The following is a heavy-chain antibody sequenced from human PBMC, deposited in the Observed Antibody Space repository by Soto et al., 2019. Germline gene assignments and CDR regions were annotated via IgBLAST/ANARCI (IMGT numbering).Heavy chain of an antibody. CDR1: GGTFSSYA. V-gene: IGHV1-69*01. CDR3: ARDSGLGVAVGNWFDP. CDR2: IIPIFGTA. Sequence: QVQLVQSGAEVKKPGSSVKVSCKASGGTFSSYAISWVRQAPGQGLEWMGGIIPIFGTANYAQKFQGRVTITADESTSTAYMELSSLRSEVTAVYYCARDSGLGVAVGNWFDPWGQGTLVTVSS. J-gene: IGHJ5*02. D-gene: IGHD6-19*01.